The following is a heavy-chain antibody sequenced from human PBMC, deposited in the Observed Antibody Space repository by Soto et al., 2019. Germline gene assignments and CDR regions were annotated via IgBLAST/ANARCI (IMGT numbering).Heavy chain of an antibody. CDR2: INHSGST. Sequence: QVQLQQWGAGLLKPSETLSLTCAVYGGSFSGYYWCWIRQPPGKGLECVGEINHSGSTNYIPSLKSRVTISVDTSKIQFSLKLRSVTAADTAVYYCARGGWWLVLGRAFDIWGQGTMVTVSS. CDR3: ARGGWWLVLGRAFDI. J-gene: IGHJ3*02. D-gene: IGHD6-19*01. V-gene: IGHV4-34*01. CDR1: GGSFSGYY.